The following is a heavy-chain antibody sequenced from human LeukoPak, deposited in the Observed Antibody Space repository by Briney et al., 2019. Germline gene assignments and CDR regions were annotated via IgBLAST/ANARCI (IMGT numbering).Heavy chain of an antibody. V-gene: IGHV5-51*01. CDR3: ARHEYDYGDYGGSYYGMDV. J-gene: IGHJ6*02. Sequence: GESLKISCKGSGYNFIHYWIAWVRQMPGKGLEWMGIIFPGDSDTRYNPSFQGQVTISADRSITTAYLQWSSLEASDTAMYYCARHEYDYGDYGGSYYGMDVWGQGTTVTVSS. CDR1: GYNFIHYW. D-gene: IGHD4-17*01. CDR2: IFPGDSDT.